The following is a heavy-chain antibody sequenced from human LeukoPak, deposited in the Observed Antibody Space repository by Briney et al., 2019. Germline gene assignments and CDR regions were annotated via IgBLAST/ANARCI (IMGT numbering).Heavy chain of an antibody. CDR3: AKLPGRTSNENF. CDR1: GFTFTSYS. J-gene: IGHJ4*02. D-gene: IGHD2-8*01. V-gene: IGHV3-21*01. CDR2: ISSSSSYI. Sequence: GGSLRLSCAASGFTFTSYSINWVRQAPGKGLEWVSSISSSSSYIFYTDSVKGRFTISRDSAKNSLYLQMNSLRAEDTAVYYCAKLPGRTSNENFWGQGTLVTVSS.